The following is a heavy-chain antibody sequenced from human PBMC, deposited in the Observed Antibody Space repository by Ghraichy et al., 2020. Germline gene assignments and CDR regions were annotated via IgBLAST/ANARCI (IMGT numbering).Heavy chain of an antibody. CDR2: IIPTFGTA. J-gene: IGHJ5*01. D-gene: IGHD5-18*01. CDR3: ARGSRIQLWFDY. V-gene: IGHV1-69*13. Sequence: SVKVSCKASGGTFSSYAISWVRQAPGQGLEWMGGIIPTFGTANYAQKFQGRVTITADESTSPPYMELSSQRSEDTAVYCCARGSRIQLWFDYWGQGTLVTVSS. CDR1: GGTFSSYA.